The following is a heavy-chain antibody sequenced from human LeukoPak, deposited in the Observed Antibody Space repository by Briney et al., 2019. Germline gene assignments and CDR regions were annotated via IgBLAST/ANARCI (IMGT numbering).Heavy chain of an antibody. CDR1: GYSINNAYY. V-gene: IGHV4-38-2*02. CDR2: IYHSGST. J-gene: IGHJ4*02. CDR3: AREGDCSSTSCYLDY. D-gene: IGHD2-2*01. Sequence: PSETLSLTCTVSGYSINNAYYWGWIRQPPGKGLEWIGSIYHSGSTFYNPSLKSRVTISVDTSKNQFSLKLSSVTAADTAVYYCAREGDCSSTSCYLDYWGQGTLVTVSS.